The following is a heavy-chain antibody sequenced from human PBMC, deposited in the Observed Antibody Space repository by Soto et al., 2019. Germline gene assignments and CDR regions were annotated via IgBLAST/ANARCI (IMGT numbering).Heavy chain of an antibody. Sequence: QVHLVQSRAEVRKPGASVRVSCKASGYTFTSYGVSWVRQAPGQGLEWMGWISTYNGNTKYAQKFQDRVIMTTDTSTSTAYMELRSLRSDDTAVYYCARHISYAFWSGDTDWFDPWGQGTLVTVSS. CDR2: ISTYNGNT. V-gene: IGHV1-18*01. J-gene: IGHJ5*02. D-gene: IGHD3-3*01. CDR1: GYTFTSYG. CDR3: ARHISYAFWSGDTDWFDP.